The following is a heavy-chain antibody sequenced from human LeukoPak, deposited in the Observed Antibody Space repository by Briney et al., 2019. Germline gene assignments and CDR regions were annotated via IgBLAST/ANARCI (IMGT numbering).Heavy chain of an antibody. Sequence: KASETLSLTCSVSGGSISSGGDYWSWIRQPPGKGLEWIGYIYYSGSTNYNPSLKSRVTISVDTSKNQFSLKLSSVTAADTAVYYCARHDSSGYYFEGFDYWGQGTLVTVSS. D-gene: IGHD3-22*01. CDR1: GGSISSGGDY. V-gene: IGHV4-61*08. CDR3: ARHDSSGYYFEGFDY. CDR2: IYYSGST. J-gene: IGHJ4*02.